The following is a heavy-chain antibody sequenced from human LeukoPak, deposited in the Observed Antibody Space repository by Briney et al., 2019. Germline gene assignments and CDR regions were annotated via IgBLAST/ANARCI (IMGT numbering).Heavy chain of an antibody. CDR1: GFTFSSYG. D-gene: IGHD5-12*01. CDR2: ISSSSSYI. Sequence: GGSLRLSCAASGFTFSSYGMHWVRQAPGKGLEWVSSISSSSSYIYYADSVKGRFTISRDNAKNSLYLQMNSLRAEDTAMYYCARDSGYNAFDYWGQGALVTVSS. V-gene: IGHV3-21*04. CDR3: ARDSGYNAFDY. J-gene: IGHJ4*02.